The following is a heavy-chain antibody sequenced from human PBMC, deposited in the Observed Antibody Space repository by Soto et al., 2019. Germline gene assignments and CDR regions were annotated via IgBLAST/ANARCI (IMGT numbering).Heavy chain of an antibody. J-gene: IGHJ5*02. CDR1: GGTLSSYA. D-gene: IGHD3-16*01. CDR3: ARDWGGGSNPYNWFDP. CDR2: IIPIFGTA. Sequence: ASVKVSCKASGGTLSSYAISWVRQAPGQGLEWMGGIIPIFGTANYAQKFQGRVTITADESTSTAYMELSSLRSEDTAVYYCARDWGGGSNPYNWFDPWGQGTLVTVSS. V-gene: IGHV1-69*13.